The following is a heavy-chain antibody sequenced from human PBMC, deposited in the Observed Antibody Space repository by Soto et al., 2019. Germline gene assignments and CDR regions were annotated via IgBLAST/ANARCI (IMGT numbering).Heavy chain of an antibody. J-gene: IGHJ4*02. CDR2: IDPSDSYT. V-gene: IGHV5-10-1*01. D-gene: IGHD6-13*01. CDR1: GYSFTSYW. CDR3: ARLQAEAGDNDLTFDY. Sequence: EVQLVPSGAEVKKPGESLRISCKGSGYSFTSYWISWVRQMPGKGLEWMGRIDPSDSYTNYSPSFQGHVTISADKSISTASLQWSSLKASDTAMYYCARLQAEAGDNDLTFDYWGQGTLVTVSS.